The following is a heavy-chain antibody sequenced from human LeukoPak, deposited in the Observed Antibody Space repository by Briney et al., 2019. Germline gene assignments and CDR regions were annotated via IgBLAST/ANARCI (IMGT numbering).Heavy chain of an antibody. J-gene: IGHJ4*02. V-gene: IGHV4-38-2*02. Sequence: SETLSLLCTVSGYSISSGYYWGWIRQPPGKGLEWSGEINHSGSTNYNPSLMSRVTISVDTSKNQFSLKLSSVTAADTAVYYCARGRGAKADYWGQGTLVTVSS. D-gene: IGHD4/OR15-4a*01. CDR1: GYSISSGYY. CDR2: INHSGST. CDR3: ARGRGAKADY.